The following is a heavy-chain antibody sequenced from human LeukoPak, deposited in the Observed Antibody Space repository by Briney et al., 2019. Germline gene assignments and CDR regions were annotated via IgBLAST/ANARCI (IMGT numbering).Heavy chain of an antibody. V-gene: IGHV4-4*07. CDR3: ARSPQGDVLRYFDWLPASDAFDI. D-gene: IGHD3-9*01. CDR1: GGSISSYY. CDR2: IYTSGST. Sequence: SETLSLTCTVFGGSISSYYWSWIRQPAGKGLEWIGRIYTSGSTNYNPSLKSRVTMSVDTSKNQFSLKLSSVTAADTAVYYCARSPQGDVLRYFDWLPASDAFDIWGQGTTVTVSS. J-gene: IGHJ3*02.